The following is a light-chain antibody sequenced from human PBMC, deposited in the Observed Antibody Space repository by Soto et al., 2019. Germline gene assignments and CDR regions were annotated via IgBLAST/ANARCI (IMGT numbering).Light chain of an antibody. V-gene: IGKV3-20*01. CDR3: QQYGSSPET. CDR2: DVS. Sequence: EIVLTQSPGTLSLSPGERATLSCRASQSVSSAYLAWYQQKPGQAPRLLIYDVSSRATGIPDRFSGSGSGTDFTLTVSRLEPEDFAVYYCQQYGSSPETFGQGTKVDNK. J-gene: IGKJ1*01. CDR1: QSVSSAY.